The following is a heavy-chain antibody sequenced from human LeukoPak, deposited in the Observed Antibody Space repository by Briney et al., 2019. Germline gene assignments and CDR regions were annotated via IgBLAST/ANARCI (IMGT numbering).Heavy chain of an antibody. J-gene: IGHJ4*02. Sequence: KSSETLSLTCAVSGYSISSGYYWGWIRPPPGKGLEWIGSIYHSGSTYYNPSLKSRVTISVDTSKNQFSLKLGSVTAADTAVYYCAKHTIFGVAPYYFDYWGQGTLVTVSS. D-gene: IGHD3-3*01. CDR2: IYHSGST. CDR1: GYSISSGYY. CDR3: AKHTIFGVAPYYFDY. V-gene: IGHV4-38-2*01.